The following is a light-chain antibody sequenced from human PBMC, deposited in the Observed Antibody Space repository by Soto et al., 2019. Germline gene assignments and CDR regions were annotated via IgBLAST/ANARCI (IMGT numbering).Light chain of an antibody. CDR3: QQYDSLPYT. Sequence: DIQMTQSPSSLSASVGDRVIITCQASQDISKYLNWYQQKPGKAPKLLIYDASNLETGVPSRFSGSGSGTDFTFTISSLQPEDIATYFCQQYDSLPYTFGQGTK. CDR2: DAS. V-gene: IGKV1-33*01. CDR1: QDISKY. J-gene: IGKJ2*01.